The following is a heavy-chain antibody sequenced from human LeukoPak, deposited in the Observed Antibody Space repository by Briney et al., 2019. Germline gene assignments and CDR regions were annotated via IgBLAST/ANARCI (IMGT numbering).Heavy chain of an antibody. Sequence: ASVKVSCKASGYTLTGYYMHWVRQAPGQGLEWMGWINPNSGGTNYAQNFQGWVTMTRDTSISTAYMELSRLRSDDTAVYYCARGSYGDYFDYWGQGTLVTVSS. CDR2: INPNSGGT. J-gene: IGHJ4*02. CDR1: GYTLTGYY. CDR3: ARGSYGDYFDY. V-gene: IGHV1-2*04. D-gene: IGHD4-17*01.